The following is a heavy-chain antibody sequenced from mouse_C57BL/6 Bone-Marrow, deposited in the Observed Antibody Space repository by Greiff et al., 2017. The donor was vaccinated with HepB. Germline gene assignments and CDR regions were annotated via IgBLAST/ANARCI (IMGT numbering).Heavy chain of an antibody. V-gene: IGHV1-55*01. CDR2: IYPGSGST. Sequence: QVQLQQPGAELVKPGASVKMSCKASGYTFTSYWITWVKQRPGQGLEWIGDIYPGSGSTNYNEKFKSKATLTVDTSASTAYMPLSSLTSEASAVYYCAREGYGYDVAYWGQGTLVTVSA. D-gene: IGHD2-2*01. J-gene: IGHJ3*01. CDR3: AREGYGYDVAY. CDR1: GYTFTSYW.